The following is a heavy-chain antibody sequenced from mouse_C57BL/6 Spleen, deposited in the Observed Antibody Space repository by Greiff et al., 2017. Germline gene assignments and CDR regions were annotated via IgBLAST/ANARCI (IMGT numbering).Heavy chain of an antibody. J-gene: IGHJ4*01. CDR1: GFTFSDYY. CDR2: ISNGGGST. V-gene: IGHV5-12*01. CDR3: ARRGYSNYGGDYAMDY. D-gene: IGHD2-5*01. Sequence: EVNLVESGGGLVQPGGSLKLSCAASGFTFSDYYMYWVRQTPEKRLEWVAYISNGGGSTYYPDTVKGRFTISRDNAKNTLYLQMSRLKSEDTAMYYCARRGYSNYGGDYAMDYWGQGTSVTVSS.